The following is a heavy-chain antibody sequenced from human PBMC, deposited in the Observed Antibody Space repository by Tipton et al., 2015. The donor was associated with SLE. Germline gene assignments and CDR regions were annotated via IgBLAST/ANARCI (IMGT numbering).Heavy chain of an antibody. J-gene: IGHJ4*02. CDR1: DGSISRSSYY. V-gene: IGHV4-39*01. D-gene: IGHD3-10*01. CDR2: IYFSGTT. CDR3: ARRMVQGVITLNYFDY. Sequence: TLSLTCTASDGSISRSSYYWGWIRQPPGKGLEWIGSIYFSGTTRYNPSLESRLSISVDTSKKQISLKLTSVTAADTAAYYCARRMVQGVITLNYFDYWGQGTLVTVSS.